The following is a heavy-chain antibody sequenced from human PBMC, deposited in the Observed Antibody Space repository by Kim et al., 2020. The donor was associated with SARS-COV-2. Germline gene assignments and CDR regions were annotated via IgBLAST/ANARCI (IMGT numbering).Heavy chain of an antibody. D-gene: IGHD4-17*01. V-gene: IGHV4-59*13. Sequence: SETLSLTSASAADPSRSSPSRSIRQRPHPGLEWIGYIYYSATASYNPSLNRRVTISVDTSKTQFSLKLSSVPAADTAVYYCARGTTSPGKAFDSWGQVTMVIASS. CDR2: IYYSATA. CDR1: ADPSRSSP. CDR3: ARGTTSPGKAFDS. J-gene: IGHJ3*02.